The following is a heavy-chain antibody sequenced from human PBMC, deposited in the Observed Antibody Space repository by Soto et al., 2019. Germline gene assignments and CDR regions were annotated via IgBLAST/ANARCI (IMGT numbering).Heavy chain of an antibody. CDR1: GFSFDTYA. CDR2: VSAGGERT. J-gene: IGHJ2*01. CDR3: ARDGRPSNTSFRLGSGG. V-gene: IGHV3-23*01. D-gene: IGHD3-9*01. Sequence: GGSLGLCCAASGFSFDTYAMTWVRQAPGKGLDWVSAVSAGGERTYYADSVRGRIIISRDNSKNMLFLEMNGLRGEDSAVDYCARDGRPSNTSFRLGSGGRGR.